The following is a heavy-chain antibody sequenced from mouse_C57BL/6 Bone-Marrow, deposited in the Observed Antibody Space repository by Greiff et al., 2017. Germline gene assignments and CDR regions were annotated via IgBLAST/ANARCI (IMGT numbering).Heavy chain of an antibody. CDR3: ARFDYGDY. CDR2: INPYNGGT. CDR1: GYTFTDYY. Sequence: VQLQQSGPVLVKPGASVKMSCKASGYTFTDYYMNWVKQSHGKSLEWIGVINPYNGGTSYNQKFKGKATLTVDKSSSTAYMELNSLTSEDSAVXYCARFDYGDYWGQGTTLTVSS. J-gene: IGHJ2*01. V-gene: IGHV1-19*01. D-gene: IGHD2-4*01.